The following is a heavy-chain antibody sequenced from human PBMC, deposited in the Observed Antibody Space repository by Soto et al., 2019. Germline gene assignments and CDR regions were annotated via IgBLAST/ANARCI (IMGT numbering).Heavy chain of an antibody. CDR1: GGSFSGYY. D-gene: IGHD2-8*02. J-gene: IGHJ4*02. CDR2: INHSGST. Sequence: QVQLQQWGAGLLKPSETLSLTCAVYGGSFSGYYWSWIRQPPGTGLEWIGEINHSGSTNYNLSLKSRVTISVDTSKNPFSLKLTSVTDADTAVYYCARDKITGLFDYWGQGTLVTVSS. CDR3: ARDKITGLFDY. V-gene: IGHV4-34*01.